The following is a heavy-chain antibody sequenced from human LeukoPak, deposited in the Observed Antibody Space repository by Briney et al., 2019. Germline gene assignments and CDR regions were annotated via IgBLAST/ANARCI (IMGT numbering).Heavy chain of an antibody. V-gene: IGHV3-30*02. CDR3: AKDPGVYSSSPSRFDP. Sequence: GGSLRLSCAASGFTFSSYGMHWVRQAPGKGLEWVAFIRYDGSNKYYADSVKGRFTISRDNSKNTLYLQMNSLSAEDTAVYYCAKDPGVYSSSPSRFDPWGQGTLVTVSS. CDR1: GFTFSSYG. D-gene: IGHD6-6*01. J-gene: IGHJ5*02. CDR2: IRYDGSNK.